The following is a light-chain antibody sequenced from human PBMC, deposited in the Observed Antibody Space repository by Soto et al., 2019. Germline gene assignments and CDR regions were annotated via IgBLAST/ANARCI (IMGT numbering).Light chain of an antibody. CDR2: DVS. CDR3: TSFTSSIAYLL. CDR1: SSDVGGYNY. Sequence: QSALTQPASVSGSPGQSITISCTGTSSDVGGYNYVSWYQQHPGKAPKLVIYDVSNRPSGVSNRFSGSKSGNTASLTISGLQAEDEADYYCTSFTSSIAYLLFGGGTKLTVL. V-gene: IGLV2-14*03. J-gene: IGLJ2*01.